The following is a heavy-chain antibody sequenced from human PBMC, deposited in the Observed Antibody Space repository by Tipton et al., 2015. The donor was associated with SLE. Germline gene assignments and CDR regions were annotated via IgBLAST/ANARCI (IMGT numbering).Heavy chain of an antibody. J-gene: IGHJ4*02. V-gene: IGHV4-34*01. CDR2: INHSGST. CDR3: ARGYKYYYGSALDY. CDR1: GGSFSGYY. D-gene: IGHD3-10*01. Sequence: TLSLTCVVYGGSFSGYYWSWIRQPPGKGLEWIGEINHSGSTNYNPSLKSRVTISVDTSKNQFSLKLSSVTAADTAVYYCARGYKYYYGSALDYWGQGTLVTVSS.